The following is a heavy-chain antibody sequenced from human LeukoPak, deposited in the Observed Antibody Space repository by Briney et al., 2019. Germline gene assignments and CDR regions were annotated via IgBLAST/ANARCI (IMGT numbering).Heavy chain of an antibody. CDR1: GGSISSYY. CDR2: IYYSGST. CDR3: ARESSDGLYHYMDV. Sequence: SETLSLTCTVSGGSISSYYWSWIRQPPGKGLEWIGYIYYSGSTNYNPSLKSRVTISVDTSKNQFSLKLSSVTAADTAVYYCARESSDGLYHYMDVWGKGTTVTVSS. J-gene: IGHJ6*03. V-gene: IGHV4-59*01. D-gene: IGHD6-19*01.